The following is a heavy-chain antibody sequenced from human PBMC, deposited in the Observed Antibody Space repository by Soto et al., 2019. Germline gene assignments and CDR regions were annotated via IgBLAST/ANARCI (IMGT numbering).Heavy chain of an antibody. V-gene: IGHV3-23*01. Sequence: PGGSLRLSCAASGFTFSSYAMSWVRQAPGKGLEWVSAISGSGDNKYYADSVRGRFTISRDNSKNTLNLQINSLRAGDTAVYYCAKDKRGSSWNDAFDIWGHGTMVTVSS. CDR3: AKDKRGSSWNDAFDI. CDR2: ISGSGDNK. CDR1: GFTFSSYA. D-gene: IGHD6-13*01. J-gene: IGHJ3*02.